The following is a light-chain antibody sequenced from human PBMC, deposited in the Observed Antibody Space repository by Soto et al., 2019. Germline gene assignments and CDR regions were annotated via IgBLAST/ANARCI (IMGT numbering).Light chain of an antibody. CDR2: GAS. Sequence: EIVLTQSPGTLSLSPGERATLSCRASQSVSSSYLAWYQQKPGQAPRLLIYGASSRATGIPDRFSGSGSGTDFTLTISRQEPEDFAVYYCQQYGSSWYTFGQGTKLEIK. CDR1: QSVSSSY. CDR3: QQYGSSWYT. V-gene: IGKV3-20*01. J-gene: IGKJ2*01.